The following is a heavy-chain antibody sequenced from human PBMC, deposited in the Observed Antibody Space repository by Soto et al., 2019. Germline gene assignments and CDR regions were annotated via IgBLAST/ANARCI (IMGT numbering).Heavy chain of an antibody. D-gene: IGHD6-13*01. Sequence: QIQLVHSGPEVKKPGASVKVSCKASGYTFSTYGIAWVRQAPGQDLEWMGWINPYSGETNYAQNFQVRVTVTTDTSVTTAYLELRNLISDDTAAYYCARDWYPGFDHWGQGTLVTVSS. J-gene: IGHJ5*02. V-gene: IGHV1-18*01. CDR2: INPYSGET. CDR1: GYTFSTYG. CDR3: ARDWYPGFDH.